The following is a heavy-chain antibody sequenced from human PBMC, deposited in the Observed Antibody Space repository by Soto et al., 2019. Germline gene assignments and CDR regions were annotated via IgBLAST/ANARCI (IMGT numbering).Heavy chain of an antibody. CDR1: GFTFSSYG. V-gene: IGHV3-30*03. Sequence: GGSLRLSCAASGFTFSSYGMHWVRQAPGKGLEWVAVISYDGNNRYYGDSVKGRFTISRDNSKNTLYLQMNSLRAEDTAVYYCASTWSGYYYFDSWGQGTLVTVS. J-gene: IGHJ4*02. D-gene: IGHD3-3*01. CDR2: ISYDGNNR. CDR3: ASTWSGYYYFDS.